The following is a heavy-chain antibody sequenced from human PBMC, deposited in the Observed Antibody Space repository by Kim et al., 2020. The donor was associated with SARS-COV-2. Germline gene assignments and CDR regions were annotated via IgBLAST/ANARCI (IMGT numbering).Heavy chain of an antibody. CDR3: VRGRSGVVRSPILGIGPHYYHFIMDV. CDR2: INNSGSI. J-gene: IGHJ6*02. Sequence: SETLSLTCAVYGGSFTGYHWSWIRQPPGKGLEWIGEINNSGSIKYNPDLESRVTISIDTYKNQFSLKLISVTAADTGVYFCVRGRSGVVRSPILGIGPHYYHFIMDVWGRRTTVTVSS. D-gene: IGHD3-22*01. V-gene: IGHV4-34*01. CDR1: GGSFTGYH.